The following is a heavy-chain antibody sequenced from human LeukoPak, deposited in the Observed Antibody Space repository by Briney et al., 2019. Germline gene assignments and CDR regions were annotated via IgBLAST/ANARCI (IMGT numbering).Heavy chain of an antibody. CDR1: GFTFSSFW. CDR3: TKDRGEGLYADAFDI. J-gene: IGHJ3*02. D-gene: IGHD2/OR15-2a*01. V-gene: IGHV3-7*03. CDR2: IKQDGTEK. Sequence: GGSLRLSCAASGFTFSSFWMNWVRQAPGKGLEWVAIIKQDGTEKYYVDSVKGRFTLSRDNAKNSLYLQMNSLRAEDTALYYCTKDRGEGLYADAFDIWGQGTPVTVSS.